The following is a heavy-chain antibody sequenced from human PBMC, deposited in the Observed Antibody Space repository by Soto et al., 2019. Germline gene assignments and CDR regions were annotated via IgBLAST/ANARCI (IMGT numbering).Heavy chain of an antibody. CDR3: ARDREAGYNFYYGMDV. D-gene: IGHD6-19*01. V-gene: IGHV4-4*07. J-gene: IGHJ6*02. CDR1: GADINTYS. Sequence: PSETLSLTCTVSGADINTYSWTWIRQPAGKGLEWIGRTYTSASINYNPSLKGRVTLSVDTSTNQVSLRLASVTAADTAIYYCARDREAGYNFYYGMDVWGQGTTVTVS. CDR2: TYTSASI.